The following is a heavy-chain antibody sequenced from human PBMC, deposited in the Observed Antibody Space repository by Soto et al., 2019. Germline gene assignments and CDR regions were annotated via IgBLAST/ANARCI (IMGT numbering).Heavy chain of an antibody. CDR2: IHPSGST. V-gene: IGHV4-34*01. J-gene: IGHJ4*02. CDR1: RRSFIPSY. CDR3: ARGRDPAKTGY. Sequence: AASLSRTSAVVRRSFIPSYSNWIQESPGKGLEWIGEIHPSGSTSNNPPLSSRVTMSRDTSKNHFSLELNSVTAADTAVYYRARGRDPAKTGYWGQG. D-gene: IGHD5-18*01.